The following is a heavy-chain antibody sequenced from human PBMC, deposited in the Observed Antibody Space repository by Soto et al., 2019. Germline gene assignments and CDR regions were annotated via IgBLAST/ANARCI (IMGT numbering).Heavy chain of an antibody. CDR1: GGTFSSFV. V-gene: IGHV1-69*04. J-gene: IGHJ4*02. CDR2: IIPSIGII. D-gene: IGHD2-21*02. CDR3: AREGDMTFHSDGSDEPGY. Sequence: QVQLVQSVAEVKKPGSSVKVSCKASGGTFSSFVISWVRQAPGQGLEWMGRIIPSIGIINYAHKFQGRVTITAETSKSTAYMERSSLRSDDTAVYYCAREGDMTFHSDGSDEPGYWGQGTLVTVSS.